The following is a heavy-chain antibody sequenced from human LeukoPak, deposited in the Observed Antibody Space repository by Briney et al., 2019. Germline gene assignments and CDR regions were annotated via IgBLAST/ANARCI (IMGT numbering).Heavy chain of an antibody. J-gene: IGHJ4*02. D-gene: IGHD6-19*01. CDR3: ARRYTSGWYGIDY. V-gene: IGHV3-33*01. CDR2: IWYDGNIT. Sequence: GRALRLSCAASGFMFSSYTMHWVRQAQGKGLEWVALIWYDGNITYYAESVKGRFTIPRDHSVNTMNLEMNSLRDEDTAVYYCARRYTSGWYGIDYWGQGTLVTVSS. CDR1: GFMFSSYT.